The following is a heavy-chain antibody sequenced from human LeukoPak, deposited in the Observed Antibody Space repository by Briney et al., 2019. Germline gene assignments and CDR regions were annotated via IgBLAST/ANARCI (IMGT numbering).Heavy chain of an antibody. D-gene: IGHD3-10*01. CDR1: GFIFSSYS. J-gene: IGHJ6*02. Sequence: GGSLRLSCAASGFIFSSYSMNWVRQAPGKGLEWVSYISHTGSTMSYADSVKGRFTISRDNARNSLYLQMNSLRAEDTAVYYCAIPPLSGTGSSRPLAGMDVWGQGTTVTVS. V-gene: IGHV3-48*04. CDR2: ISHTGSTM. CDR3: AIPPLSGTGSSRPLAGMDV.